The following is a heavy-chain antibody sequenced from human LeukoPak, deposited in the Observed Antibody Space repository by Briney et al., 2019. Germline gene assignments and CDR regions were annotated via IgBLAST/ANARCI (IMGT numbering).Heavy chain of an antibody. Sequence: PSETLSLTCTVSGGSISSYYWSWIRQPPGKGLEWIGYIYYSGSTNYNPSLKSRVTISVDTSKNQFSLKLSSVTAADTAVYYRARATLDYDISTGYYPGPFVYWGQGTLVTVSS. D-gene: IGHD3-9*01. V-gene: IGHV4-59*01. J-gene: IGHJ4*02. CDR1: GGSISSYY. CDR3: ARATLDYDISTGYYPGPFVY. CDR2: IYYSGST.